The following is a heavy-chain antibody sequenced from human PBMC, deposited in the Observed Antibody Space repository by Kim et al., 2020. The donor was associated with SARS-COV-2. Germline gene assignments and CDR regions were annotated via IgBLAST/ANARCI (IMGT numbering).Heavy chain of an antibody. CDR3: AKGTSAPTYYYDSSGYSDY. J-gene: IGHJ4*02. V-gene: IGHV3-23*01. Sequence: GRFTISRDNSKNTLYLQMNSLRAEDTAVYYCAKGTSAPTYYYDSSGYSDYWGQGTLVTVSS. D-gene: IGHD3-22*01.